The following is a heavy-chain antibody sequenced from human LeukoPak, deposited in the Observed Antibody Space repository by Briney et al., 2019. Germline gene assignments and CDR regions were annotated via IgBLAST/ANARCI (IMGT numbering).Heavy chain of an antibody. CDR2: IGGSGGST. J-gene: IGHJ5*01. CDR3: AKTSGFYDS. D-gene: IGHD3-3*01. Sequence: PGGSLRLSCAASGFTFSSYAMSWVRQAPGKGLEWVSAIGGSGGSTYYADSVKGRFTISRDNSKNTLYLQMNSLGAEDTAIYFCAKTSGFYDSWGQGTLVTVSS. CDR1: GFTFSSYA. V-gene: IGHV3-23*01.